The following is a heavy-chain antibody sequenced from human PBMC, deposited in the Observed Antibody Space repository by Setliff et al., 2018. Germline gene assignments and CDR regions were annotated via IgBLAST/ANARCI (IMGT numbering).Heavy chain of an antibody. CDR3: ARTGTYRYFDY. CDR1: GASTTTYY. V-gene: IGHV4-59*08. CDR2: IFSGGST. J-gene: IGHJ4*02. Sequence: SETLSLTCAVSGASTTTYYWSWIRQPPGKGLEWIGYIFSGGSTKFNPPLKSRVTMSVDTTKNQFSLRLTSVTAADTAVYYCARTGTYRYFDYWGQGTRVTVSS. D-gene: IGHD1-1*01.